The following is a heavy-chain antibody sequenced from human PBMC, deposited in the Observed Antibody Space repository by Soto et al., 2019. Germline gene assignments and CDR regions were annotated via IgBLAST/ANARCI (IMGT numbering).Heavy chain of an antibody. Sequence: ASVKVSCKVSGYTLTELSMHWVRQAPGKGLEWMGGFDPEDGETIYAQKFQGIVTMTEDTSTDTAYMELSSLRSEDTAVYYCATSHNWNYRPDFDYWGQGTLVTVSS. CDR3: ATSHNWNYRPDFDY. D-gene: IGHD1-7*01. CDR2: FDPEDGET. J-gene: IGHJ4*02. CDR1: GYTLTELS. V-gene: IGHV1-24*01.